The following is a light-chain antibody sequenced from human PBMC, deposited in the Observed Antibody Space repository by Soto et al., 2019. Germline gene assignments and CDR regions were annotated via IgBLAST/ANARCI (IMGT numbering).Light chain of an antibody. Sequence: QSALTQPPSASGSPGHSVTITCTGTSSDVGGYNYASWYQQHPGKAPQLMIYEVSRRPSGVPDRFSGSKSGNTASLTVSGLQAEDEADYYCSSYAGSNNLLFGGGTKVTVL. J-gene: IGLJ2*01. V-gene: IGLV2-8*01. CDR1: SSDVGGYNY. CDR2: EVS. CDR3: SSYAGSNNLL.